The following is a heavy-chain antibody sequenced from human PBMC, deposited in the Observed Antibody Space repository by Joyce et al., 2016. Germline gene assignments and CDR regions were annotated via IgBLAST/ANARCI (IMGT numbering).Heavy chain of an antibody. CDR3: AKPITLFVMAKYDAFDN. J-gene: IGHJ3*02. CDR1: GFTFSSYA. CDR2: IGASTSTT. V-gene: IGHV3-23*01. Sequence: EVHLLESGGGLVQPGGSLRLSSAASGFTFSSYAMNWVRQAPGKGLEWVSSIGASTSTTYYADSVKGRFIISRDNSKNTLYLQLNSLRAEDTAVYYCAKPITLFVMAKYDAFDNWGQGTIVTVSS. D-gene: IGHD2/OR15-2a*01.